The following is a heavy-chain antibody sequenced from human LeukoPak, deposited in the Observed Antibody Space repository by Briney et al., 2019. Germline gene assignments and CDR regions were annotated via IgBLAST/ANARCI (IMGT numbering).Heavy chain of an antibody. CDR3: ARDHDYSNWGAVPVPFDY. V-gene: IGHV4-39*01. Sequence: SETLSLTCTVSGGSISSSSYYWGWIRQPPGKGLEWIGSIYYSGSTYYNPSLKSRVTISVDTSKNQFSLKLSSVTAADTAVYYCARDHDYSNWGAVPVPFDYWGQGTLVTVSS. D-gene: IGHD4-11*01. CDR2: IYYSGST. J-gene: IGHJ4*02. CDR1: GGSISSSSYY.